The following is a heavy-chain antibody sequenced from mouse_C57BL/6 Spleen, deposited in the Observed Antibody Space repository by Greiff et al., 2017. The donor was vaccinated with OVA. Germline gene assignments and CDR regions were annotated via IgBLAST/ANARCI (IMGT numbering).Heavy chain of an antibody. CDR2: INPSTGGT. D-gene: IGHD1-1*01. CDR3: ARRDYYGSSYNY. J-gene: IGHJ2*01. Sequence: VQLKQSGPELVKPGASVKISCKASGYSFTGYYMNWVKQSPEKSLEWIGEINPSTGGTTYNQKFKAKATLTVAKSSSTAYMQLKSLTSEDSAVYYCARRDYYGSSYNYWGQGTTLTVSS. V-gene: IGHV1-42*01. CDR1: GYSFTGYY.